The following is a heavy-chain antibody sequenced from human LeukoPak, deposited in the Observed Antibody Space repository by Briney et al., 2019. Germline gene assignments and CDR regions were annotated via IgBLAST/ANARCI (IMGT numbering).Heavy chain of an antibody. V-gene: IGHV3-23*01. D-gene: IGHD3-9*01. J-gene: IGHJ4*02. CDR1: GFTFSSYA. CDR2: ISGSGGST. CDR3: AKTCDILTGYYHFDY. Sequence: PGGSLRLSCAASGFTFSSYAMSWVRQAPGKGLEWVSAISGSGGSTYYADSVKGRFTISRDNSKNTLYLQMNSLRAEDTAVYYCAKTCDILTGYYHFDYWGQGTLVTVSS.